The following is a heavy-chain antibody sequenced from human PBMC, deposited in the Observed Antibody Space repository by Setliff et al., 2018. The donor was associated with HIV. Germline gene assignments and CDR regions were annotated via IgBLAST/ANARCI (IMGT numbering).Heavy chain of an antibody. CDR1: GGSISSEDYY. J-gene: IGHJ3*02. Sequence: PSETLSLTCTVSGGSISSEDYYWTWIRQPAGKTLEWIGRTSVSGSATYNPSLKSRVTISIATSKGQFSLRLHSVTAADTAVYYCARVPVAGTARGVFDIWGQGTMVTVS. V-gene: IGHV4-61*02. D-gene: IGHD6-19*01. CDR3: ARVPVAGTARGVFDI. CDR2: TSVSGSA.